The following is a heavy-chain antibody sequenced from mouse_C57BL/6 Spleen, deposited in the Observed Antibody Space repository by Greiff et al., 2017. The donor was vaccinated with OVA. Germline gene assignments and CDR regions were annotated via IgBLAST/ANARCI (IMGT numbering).Heavy chain of an antibody. CDR1: GYTFTDYN. V-gene: IGHV1-18*01. Sequence: VQLKESGPELVKPGASVKISCKASGYTFTDYNMDWVKQSHGKSLEWIGDINPNNGGTIYNQKFKGKATLTVDKSSSTAYMKLRSLTSEDTAVYYCARWDSNYGGYAMDYWGQGTSVTVSS. D-gene: IGHD2-5*01. CDR2: INPNNGGT. J-gene: IGHJ4*01. CDR3: ARWDSNYGGYAMDY.